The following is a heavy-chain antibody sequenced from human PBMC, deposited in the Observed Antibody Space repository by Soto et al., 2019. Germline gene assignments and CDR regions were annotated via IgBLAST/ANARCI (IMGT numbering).Heavy chain of an antibody. J-gene: IGHJ3*02. Sequence: PGESLKISCKGSGYGFTSYWIGWVRQMPGKGLEWMGIIYPGDSDTRYSPSFQGQVTISADKSISTAYLQWSSLKASDTAMYYCARRITMVRGVIKAFDIWGQGTMVTVSS. V-gene: IGHV5-51*01. CDR1: GYGFTSYW. CDR2: IYPGDSDT. D-gene: IGHD3-10*01. CDR3: ARRITMVRGVIKAFDI.